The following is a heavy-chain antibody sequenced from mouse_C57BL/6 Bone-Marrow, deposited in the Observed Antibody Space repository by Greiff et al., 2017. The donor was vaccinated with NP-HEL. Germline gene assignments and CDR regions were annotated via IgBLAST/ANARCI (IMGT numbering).Heavy chain of an antibody. CDR1: GYTFTSYG. V-gene: IGHV1-81*01. Sequence: QVHVKQSGAELARPGASVKLSCKASGYTFTSYGISWVKQRTGQGLEWIGEIYPRSGNNYYNEKFKGKATLTADKSSSTAYMELRSLTSEDSAVYFCARWPAYWGQGTLVTVSA. J-gene: IGHJ3*01. CDR2: IYPRSGNN. CDR3: ARWPAY.